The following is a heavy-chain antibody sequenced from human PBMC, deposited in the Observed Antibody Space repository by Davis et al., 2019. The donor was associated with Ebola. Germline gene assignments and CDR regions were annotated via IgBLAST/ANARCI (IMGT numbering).Heavy chain of an antibody. CDR3: ARHGVTTEYAFDI. Sequence: SETLSLTCTVSGGSISSYYWSWIRQPPGKGLEWIGSIYYSGSTNYNPSLKSRVTISVDTSKNQFSLKLSSVTAADTAVYYCARHGVTTEYAFDIWGQGTMVTVSS. CDR2: IYYSGST. J-gene: IGHJ3*02. V-gene: IGHV4-59*08. D-gene: IGHD4-17*01. CDR1: GGSISSYY.